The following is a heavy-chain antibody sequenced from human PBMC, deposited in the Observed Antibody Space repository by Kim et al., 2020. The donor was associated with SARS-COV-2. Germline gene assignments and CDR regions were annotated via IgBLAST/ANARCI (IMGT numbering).Heavy chain of an antibody. CDR2: ISYDGSNK. J-gene: IGHJ4*02. V-gene: IGHV3-33*05. D-gene: IGHD6-13*01. CDR1: GFTFSSYG. CDR3: ARAGYSSSWSGDYFDY. Sequence: GGSLRLSCAASGFTFSSYGMHWVRQAPGKGLEWVAVISYDGSNKYYADSVKGRFTISRDNSKNTLYLQMNSLRAEDTAVYYCARAGYSSSWSGDYFDYWGQGTLVTVSS.